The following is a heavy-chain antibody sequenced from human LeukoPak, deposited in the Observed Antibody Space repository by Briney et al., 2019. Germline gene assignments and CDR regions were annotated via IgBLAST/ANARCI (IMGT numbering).Heavy chain of an antibody. J-gene: IGHJ3*02. CDR2: ISNSGRT. Sequence: SETLSLTCTVSGGSISPYHWSWIRQPPGKGLECIGYISNSGRTNYNPSLKSRVTISADTSKKQLSLKLSSVTAADTAVYFCARLGQPNAFDIWGQGTMVTVSS. CDR3: ARLGQPNAFDI. D-gene: IGHD3-16*01. V-gene: IGHV4-59*08. CDR1: GGSISPYH.